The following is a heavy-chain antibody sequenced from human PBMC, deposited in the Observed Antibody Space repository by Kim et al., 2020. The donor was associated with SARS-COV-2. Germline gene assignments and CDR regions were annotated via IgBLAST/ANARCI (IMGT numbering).Heavy chain of an antibody. Sequence: GGSLRLSCAASGFTFSSYAMHWVRQAPGKGLEWVAVISYDGSNKYYADSVKGRFTISRDNSKNTLYLQMNSLSAEDTAVYYCARDGQLAAPKRGYYYGMDVWGQGTTVTVSS. CDR3: ARDGQLAAPKRGYYYGMDV. CDR2: ISYDGSNK. CDR1: GFTFSSYA. J-gene: IGHJ6*02. D-gene: IGHD6-6*01. V-gene: IGHV3-30-3*01.